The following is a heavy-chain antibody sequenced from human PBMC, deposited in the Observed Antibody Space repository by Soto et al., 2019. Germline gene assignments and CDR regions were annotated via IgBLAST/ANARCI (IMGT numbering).Heavy chain of an antibody. J-gene: IGHJ4*02. V-gene: IGHV3-48*02. CDR3: ARDGWELPKGFDY. CDR2: ISSSSSTI. Sequence: GGSLRLSCAASGFTFSSYSMNWVRQAPGKGLEWVSYISSSSSTIYYADSVKGRFTISRDNAKNSLYLQMSSLRDEDTAVYYCARDGWELPKGFDYWGQGTLGTTSS. CDR1: GFTFSSYS. D-gene: IGHD1-26*01.